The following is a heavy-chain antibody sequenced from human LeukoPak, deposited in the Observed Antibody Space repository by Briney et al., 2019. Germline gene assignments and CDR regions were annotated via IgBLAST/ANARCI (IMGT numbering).Heavy chain of an antibody. CDR1: GFSLSTSGMR. V-gene: IGHV2-70*04. Sequence: SGPALVKPTQTLTLTCTFSGFSLSTSGMRVSWIRQPPGKALEWLARIDRHDDKFYSTSLKTRLTISKDTSKNQVVLTMTNMDPVDTATYYCARTSLTYYYDSSGYYSDAFDIWGQGTMVTVSS. D-gene: IGHD3-22*01. CDR3: ARTSLTYYYDSSGYYSDAFDI. CDR2: IDRHDDK. J-gene: IGHJ3*02.